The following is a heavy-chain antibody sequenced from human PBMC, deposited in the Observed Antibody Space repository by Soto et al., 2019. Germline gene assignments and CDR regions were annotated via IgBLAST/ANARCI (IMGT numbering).Heavy chain of an antibody. CDR3: AREGRYTAMFSGFDY. D-gene: IGHD5-18*01. J-gene: IGHJ4*02. CDR2: IGNDGSKK. CDR1: AFTFIKFA. V-gene: IGHV3-33*01. Sequence: QVDLLGSGEGGFRPGSSRNLSCASSAFTFIKFARHGFRRAPAKGLGGVVVIGNDGSKKHYADSVKGLFTISRDNSKNTLFLQMNSLTAEDTAVYWCAREGRYTAMFSGFDYWGQGTLVTVSS.